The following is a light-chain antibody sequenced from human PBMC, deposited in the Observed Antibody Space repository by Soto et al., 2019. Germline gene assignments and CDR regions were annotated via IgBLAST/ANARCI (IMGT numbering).Light chain of an antibody. V-gene: IGKV3D-15*01. J-gene: IGKJ4*01. CDR2: GAS. Sequence: EIVMTQSPATLSVSPGERATLSCRASQSVSISLAWYQQKPGQAPRLLIYGASTRATGIPARFSGSGSGTEFTLTISSLQSEDFAIYYCQQYNKWPPLTFGGGTKVEIK. CDR1: QSVSIS. CDR3: QQYNKWPPLT.